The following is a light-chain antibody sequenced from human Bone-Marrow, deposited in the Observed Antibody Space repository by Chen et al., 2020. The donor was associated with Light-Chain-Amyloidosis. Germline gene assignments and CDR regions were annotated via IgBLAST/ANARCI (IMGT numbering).Light chain of an antibody. CDR1: SSEVGSYNV. CDR2: EDT. J-gene: IGLJ2*01. Sequence: QPALTRPASVSGSPGQSITISCTGTSSEVGSYNVVSWYQQHPGKAPKLMIYEDTKRPSGVSQRLYGSKSGNAASLTISGLQAEDEADYYCWSDAGSGTLVFGGGTKLTVL. V-gene: IGLV2-23*01. CDR3: WSDAGSGTLV.